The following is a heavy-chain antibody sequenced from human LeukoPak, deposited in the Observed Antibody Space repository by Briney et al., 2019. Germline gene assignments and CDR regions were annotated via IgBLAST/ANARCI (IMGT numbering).Heavy chain of an antibody. Sequence: SETLSLTCTVSGGSISSYYWSWIRQPPGKGLEWIGYIYYSGSTNYNPSLKSRVTISVDTSKNQFSLKLSSVTAADTAVYYCARTSSSGLVGGYYFDYWGQGTLVTVSS. J-gene: IGHJ4*02. CDR3: ARTSSSGLVGGYYFDY. V-gene: IGHV4-59*08. D-gene: IGHD6-19*01. CDR1: GGSISSYY. CDR2: IYYSGST.